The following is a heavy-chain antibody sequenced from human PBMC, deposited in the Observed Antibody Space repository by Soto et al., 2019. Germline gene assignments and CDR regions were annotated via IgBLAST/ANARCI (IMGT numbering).Heavy chain of an antibody. CDR3: ARAPSTRTGTGHYYYYGMDV. CDR1: GGSISSYY. D-gene: IGHD1-7*01. CDR2: IYYSGST. V-gene: IGHV4-59*01. Sequence: LSITCTVSGGSISSYYWSWIRQPPGKGLEWIGYIYYSGSTNYNPSLKSRVTISVDTSKNQFSLKLSSVTAADTAVYYCARAPSTRTGTGHYYYYGMDVWGQGTTVTVSS. J-gene: IGHJ6*02.